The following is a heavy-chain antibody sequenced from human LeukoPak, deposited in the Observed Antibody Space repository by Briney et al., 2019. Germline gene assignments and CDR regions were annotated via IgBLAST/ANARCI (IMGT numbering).Heavy chain of an antibody. Sequence: SETLSLTCTVSGGSISSYYWSWIRQPPGKGLEWIGYIYYTGSTNYNPSLKSRVTISVDTSKNQFSLKRSSVTAADTAVYYCARVHRAGYSYGQYYFDYWGQGTLVTVPS. CDR2: IYYTGST. CDR1: GGSISSYY. D-gene: IGHD5-18*01. CDR3: ARVHRAGYSYGQYYFDY. J-gene: IGHJ4*02. V-gene: IGHV4-59*08.